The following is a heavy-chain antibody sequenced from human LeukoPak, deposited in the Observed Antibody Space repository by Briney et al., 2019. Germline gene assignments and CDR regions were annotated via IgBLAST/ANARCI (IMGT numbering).Heavy chain of an antibody. CDR1: GGSISSGGYY. Sequence: SQTLSLTCTVSGGSISSGGYYWSWIRQHPGKGLEGIGYIYYSGSTYYNPSLKSRVTISVDTSKNQFSLKLSSVTAAATAVYYCARDHHYGSGSYYTAWFDPWGQGTLVTVSS. CDR3: ARDHHYGSGSYYTAWFDP. D-gene: IGHD3-10*01. J-gene: IGHJ5*02. CDR2: IYYSGST. V-gene: IGHV4-31*03.